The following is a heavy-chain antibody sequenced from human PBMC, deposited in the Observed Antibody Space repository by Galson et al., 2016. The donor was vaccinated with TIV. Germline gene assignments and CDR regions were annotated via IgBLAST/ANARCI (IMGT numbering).Heavy chain of an antibody. CDR3: VRTPYGDSFGWYFDL. CDR1: GFSLNSDGMC. J-gene: IGHJ2*01. Sequence: QTLTLTCTFSGFSLNSDGMCVSWIRQPPGKALEWLARIDWDGGKYYSTFLQTRLTISKDTSKNQVVLTMTNMDPVDTATYYCVRTPYGDSFGWYFDLWGRGTLVTVSS. V-gene: IGHV2-70*11. CDR2: IDWDGGK. D-gene: IGHD4-17*01.